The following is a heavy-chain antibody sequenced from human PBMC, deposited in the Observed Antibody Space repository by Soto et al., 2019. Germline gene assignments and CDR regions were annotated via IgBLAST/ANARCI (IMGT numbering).Heavy chain of an antibody. CDR3: ARDGGGYCSGGSCYFSDFDY. CDR2: ISAYNGNT. J-gene: IGHJ4*02. CDR1: GYTFTSYG. Sequence: QVQLVQSGAEVKKPGASVKVSCKASGYTFTSYGISWVRQAPGQGLEWMGWISAYNGNTNYAQKLQGRVTMTTDTSTSNAYMELRSLRSDDTAVYYCARDGGGYCSGGSCYFSDFDYWGQGTLVTVSS. V-gene: IGHV1-18*01. D-gene: IGHD2-15*01.